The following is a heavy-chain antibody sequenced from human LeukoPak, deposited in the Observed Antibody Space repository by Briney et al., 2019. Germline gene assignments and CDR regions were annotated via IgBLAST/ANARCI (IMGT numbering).Heavy chain of an antibody. CDR3: ARGGATVQSYYFDY. D-gene: IGHD1-1*01. CDR2: IYYSGST. CDR1: GGSISSSSYY. V-gene: IGHV4-61*01. Sequence: SETLSLTCTVSGGSISSSSYYWSWIRQPPGKGLEWIGYIYYSGSTNYNPSLKSRVTISVDTSKNQFSLKLSSVTAADTAVYYCARGGATVQSYYFDYWGQGTLVTVSS. J-gene: IGHJ4*02.